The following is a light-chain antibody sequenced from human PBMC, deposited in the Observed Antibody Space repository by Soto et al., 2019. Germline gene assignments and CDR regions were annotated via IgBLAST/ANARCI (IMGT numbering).Light chain of an antibody. CDR1: QSVSSSY. CDR2: GTS. J-gene: IGKJ1*01. V-gene: IGKV3-20*01. Sequence: EIVLTQSPATLSLSPGERATLSCRASQSVSSSYLAWYQQKPGQAPRLLIYGTSSRATGIPDRFSGSGSGTDFILTISRLEPEDFAVYYCQQYGSSSWTFGQGTKVDIK. CDR3: QQYGSSSWT.